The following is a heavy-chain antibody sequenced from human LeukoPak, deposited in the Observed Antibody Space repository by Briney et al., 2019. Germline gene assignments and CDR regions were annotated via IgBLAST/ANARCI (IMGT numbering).Heavy chain of an antibody. CDR3: ARAFWSGPPGY. CDR1: AGSISSGGYS. Sequence: PSETLSLTCAVSAGSISSGGYSWSWIRQPPGKGLEWIGYIYYSGSTYYNPSLKSRVTISVDTSKNQFSLKLSSVTAADTAVYYCARAFWSGPPGYWGQGTLVTVSS. V-gene: IGHV4-30-4*07. CDR2: IYYSGST. D-gene: IGHD3-3*01. J-gene: IGHJ4*02.